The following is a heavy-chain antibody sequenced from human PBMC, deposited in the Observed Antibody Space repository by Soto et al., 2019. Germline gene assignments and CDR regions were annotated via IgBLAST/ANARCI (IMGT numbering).Heavy chain of an antibody. J-gene: IGHJ4*02. V-gene: IGHV1-69*02. Sequence: QVQLVQSGAEVKKPGSSVKVSCKASGGTFSSYTISWVRQAPGQGLEWMGRIIPILGIANYAQKFQGRVTITADKSTSTAYMELSSLRAEDTAVYYCAVLYDDVWGSYRSTFDCWGQGTLVTVSS. CDR1: GGTFSSYT. CDR3: AVLYDDVWGSYRSTFDC. CDR2: IIPILGIA. D-gene: IGHD3-16*02.